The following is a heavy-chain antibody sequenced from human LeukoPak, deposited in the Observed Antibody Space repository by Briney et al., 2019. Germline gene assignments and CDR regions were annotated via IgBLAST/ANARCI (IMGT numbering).Heavy chain of an antibody. V-gene: IGHV3-53*04. Sequence: GGSLRLSCAVSGFTVSTNYMSWVRQAPGKGLEWVAVMYSGGSTYYADSVKGRFTISRHNSKNTLYLEINSLRPDDTAVYYCARGGVDYNPFDYWGQGTLVTVSS. CDR1: GFTVSTNY. J-gene: IGHJ4*02. CDR3: ARGGVDYNPFDY. D-gene: IGHD4-11*01. CDR2: MYSGGST.